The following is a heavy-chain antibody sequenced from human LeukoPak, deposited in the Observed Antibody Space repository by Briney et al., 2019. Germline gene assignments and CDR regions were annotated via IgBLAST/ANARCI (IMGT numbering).Heavy chain of an antibody. D-gene: IGHD4-17*01. J-gene: IGHJ2*01. CDR2: IYSGGST. CDR1: GFTVSSNH. Sequence: GGSLRLSCAASGFTVSSNHMSWVRQAPGKGLEWVSVIYSGGSTYYADSVKGRFTISRDNSKNTLYLQMNSLRAEDTAVYYCARDRGYYGDYYWYLDLWGRGTLVTVSS. CDR3: ARDRGYYGDYYWYLDL. V-gene: IGHV3-53*01.